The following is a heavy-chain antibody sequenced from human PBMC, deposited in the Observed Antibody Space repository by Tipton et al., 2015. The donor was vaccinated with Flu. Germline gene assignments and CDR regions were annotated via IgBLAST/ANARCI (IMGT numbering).Heavy chain of an antibody. CDR2: IYYSGST. Sequence: LRLSCTVSGGSISSYYWSWIRQPPGKGLEWIGYIYYSGSTNYNPSLQSRVTISVDTSKNQFSLKLSSVTAADTAVYYCARGGEIISYWGQGTLVTVSS. J-gene: IGHJ4*02. CDR1: GGSISSYY. V-gene: IGHV4-59*01. CDR3: ARGGEIISY. D-gene: IGHD3-10*01.